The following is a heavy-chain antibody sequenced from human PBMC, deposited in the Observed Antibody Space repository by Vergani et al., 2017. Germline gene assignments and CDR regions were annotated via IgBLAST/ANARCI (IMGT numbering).Heavy chain of an antibody. J-gene: IGHJ4*02. Sequence: EVQLLESGGGLVQPGGSLRLSCAASGFTFSSYAMSWVRQAPGKGLEWVSAISGSGGSTYYADSVKGRFTISSNNSKNTLYLQMSSLRADDTAVYYCATRLEVVVVAATPDYWGQGTLVTVSS. CDR3: ATRLEVVVVAATPDY. D-gene: IGHD2-15*01. V-gene: IGHV3-23*01. CDR1: GFTFSSYA. CDR2: ISGSGGST.